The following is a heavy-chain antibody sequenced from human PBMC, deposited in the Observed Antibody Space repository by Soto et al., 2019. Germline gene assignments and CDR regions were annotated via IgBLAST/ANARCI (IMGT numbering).Heavy chain of an antibody. D-gene: IGHD1-26*01. Sequence: ASVKVSCKVSGYTLTELSMHWVRQAPGKGLEWMGGFDPEDGETIYAQKFQGRVTMTEDTSTDTAYMELSSLRSEDTAVYYCATDKGGFEELLLDYWGQGTLVTVSS. CDR2: FDPEDGET. CDR1: GYTLTELS. J-gene: IGHJ4*02. CDR3: ATDKGGFEELLLDY. V-gene: IGHV1-24*01.